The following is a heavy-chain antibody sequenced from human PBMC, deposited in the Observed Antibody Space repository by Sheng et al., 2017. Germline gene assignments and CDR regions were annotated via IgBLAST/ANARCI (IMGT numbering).Heavy chain of an antibody. V-gene: IGHV4-34*01. CDR3: ARRGLRWLNAFDI. CDR1: GGSFSGYY. D-gene: IGHD5-12*01. CDR2: INHSGST. Sequence: QVQLQQWGAGLLKPSETLSLTCAVYGGSFSGYYWSWIRQPPGKGLEWIGEINHSGSTNYNPSLKSRVTISVDTSKNQFSLKLSSVTAADTAVYYCARRGLRWLNAFDIWGQGQWSPSLQ. J-gene: IGHJ3*02.